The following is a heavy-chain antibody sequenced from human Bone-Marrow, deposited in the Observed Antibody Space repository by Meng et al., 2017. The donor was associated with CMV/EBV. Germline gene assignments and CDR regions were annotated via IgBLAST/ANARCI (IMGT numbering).Heavy chain of an antibody. CDR3: ARDKIAVRPGWFDP. D-gene: IGHD6-6*01. J-gene: IGHJ5*02. CDR1: GHMFNTYG. Sequence: VQLLQSGAEGKQPRASVKVACKASGHMFNTYGISRVRQAPGQGLEWRGWISVYNGNKKYAQTVQGRVTKNTDTSKSKVYMELTSMRSDDTAVYYCARDKIAVRPGWFDPWGQGTLVTVSS. V-gene: IGHV1-18*01. CDR2: ISVYNGNK.